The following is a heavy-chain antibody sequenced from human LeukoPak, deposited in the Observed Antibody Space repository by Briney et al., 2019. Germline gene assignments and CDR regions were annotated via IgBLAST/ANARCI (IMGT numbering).Heavy chain of an antibody. D-gene: IGHD3-10*01. J-gene: IGHJ3*02. Sequence: GALRLSCAASGFTFSDYYMSWIRQAPGQGLEWVSYISSSSSYTNYADSVKGRFTISRDNAKNSLYLQMNSLRAEDTAVYYCARISAGSGRDAFDIWGQGTMVTVSP. CDR1: GFTFSDYY. V-gene: IGHV3-11*03. CDR3: ARISAGSGRDAFDI. CDR2: ISSSSSYT.